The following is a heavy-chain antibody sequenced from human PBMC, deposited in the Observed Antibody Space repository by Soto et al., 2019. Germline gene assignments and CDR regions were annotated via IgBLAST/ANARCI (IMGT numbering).Heavy chain of an antibody. CDR3: AKDLVLGGLADIAVAGLFDY. CDR2: ISGSGGST. V-gene: IGHV3-23*01. D-gene: IGHD6-19*01. Sequence: GGSLRLSCAASGFTFSSYAMSWVRQAPGKGLEWVSAISGSGGSTYYADSVKGRFTISRDNSKNTLYLQMNSLRAEDTAVYYCAKDLVLGGLADIAVAGLFDYWGQGTLVTVSS. J-gene: IGHJ4*02. CDR1: GFTFSSYA.